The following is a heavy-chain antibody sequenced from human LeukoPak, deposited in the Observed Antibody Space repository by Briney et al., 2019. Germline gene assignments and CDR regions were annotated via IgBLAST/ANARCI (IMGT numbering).Heavy chain of an antibody. D-gene: IGHD6-19*01. Sequence: GASVKVSCKASGYTFTSYDINWVRQATGQGLEWMGWMNPNSGNTGYAQKFQGRVTITRNTSISTAYMELSSPRSEDTAVYYCARGSSAYIAVAGTDDNSFDYWGQGTLATVSS. CDR2: MNPNSGNT. J-gene: IGHJ4*02. CDR1: GYTFTSYD. V-gene: IGHV1-8*03. CDR3: ARGSSAYIAVAGTDDNSFDY.